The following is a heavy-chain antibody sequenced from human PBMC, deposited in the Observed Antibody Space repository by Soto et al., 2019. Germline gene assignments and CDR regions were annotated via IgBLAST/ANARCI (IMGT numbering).Heavy chain of an antibody. Sequence: ASVKVSCKVSGYTLTELSMHWVRQAPGKGLEWMGGFDPEDGETIYAQKFQGRVTMTEDTSTDTAYMELSSLRSEDTAVYYCATVFGVGATRDYYYGMDVWGQGTTVTVSS. CDR2: FDPEDGET. J-gene: IGHJ6*02. D-gene: IGHD1-26*01. CDR1: GYTLTELS. V-gene: IGHV1-24*01. CDR3: ATVFGVGATRDYYYGMDV.